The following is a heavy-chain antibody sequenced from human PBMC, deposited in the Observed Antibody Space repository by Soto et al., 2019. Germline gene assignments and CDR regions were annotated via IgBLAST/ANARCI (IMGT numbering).Heavy chain of an antibody. V-gene: IGHV3-48*03. J-gene: IGHJ4*02. CDR3: ARGAPLLYGDYPTGV. Sequence: GGALRLSCAASGFTLSSYEMNWVRQAPGKGLEWVSYISISGSTRYYADSVKGRFTISRDNAKNSLYLQMNSPRAEDTAVYYCARGAPLLYGDYPTGVGGQGTLVTVSS. CDR2: ISISGSTR. CDR1: GFTLSSYE. D-gene: IGHD4-17*01.